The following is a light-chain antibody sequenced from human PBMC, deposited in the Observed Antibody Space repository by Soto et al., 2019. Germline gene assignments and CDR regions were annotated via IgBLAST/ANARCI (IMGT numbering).Light chain of an antibody. V-gene: IGKV2-40*01. J-gene: IGKJ1*01. CDR2: SLS. Sequence: DIVMTQSPLSLPVTPGEPASISCRSSQSLLHSNGYNYLDWYLQKPGQSPQLLIYSLSHRASGVPERLSGSGSGNDFTLKISRVEAEHVRVYNCMQRKEFTWKFGQLTKGDIK. CDR3: MQRKEFTWK. CDR1: QSLLHSNGYNY.